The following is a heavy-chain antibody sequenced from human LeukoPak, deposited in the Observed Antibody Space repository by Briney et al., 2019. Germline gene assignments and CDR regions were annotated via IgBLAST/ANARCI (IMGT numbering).Heavy chain of an antibody. J-gene: IGHJ6*02. V-gene: IGHV3-7*01. CDR2: IKQDGSEK. CDR3: ARDRLVSNFLGYYYYGMDV. CDR1: GFTFSSYW. D-gene: IGHD4-11*01. Sequence: PGGSLRLSCAASGFTFSSYWMSWVRQAPGKGLEWVANIKQDGSEKYYVDSAKGRFTISRDNAKNSLYLQMNSLRAEDTAVYYCARDRLVSNFLGYYYYGMDVWGQGTTVTVSS.